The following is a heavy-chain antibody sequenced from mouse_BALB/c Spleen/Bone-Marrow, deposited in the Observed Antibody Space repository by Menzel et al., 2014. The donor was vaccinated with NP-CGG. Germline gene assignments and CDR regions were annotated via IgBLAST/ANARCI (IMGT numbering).Heavy chain of an antibody. CDR1: GFSLTSYG. CDR2: IWSNGSA. Sequence: QVQLKHSGPGLVPPSQSLSITCTISGFSLTSYGVHWVRQPPGKGLEWLVVIWSNGSATYNSALKSRLSINKDNSKRQVFLKMNSLQTDDTAMYYCARRGSFYAMDYWSEGTTATVST. CDR3: ARRGSFYAMDY. J-gene: IGHJ4*01. V-gene: IGHV2-6-1*01.